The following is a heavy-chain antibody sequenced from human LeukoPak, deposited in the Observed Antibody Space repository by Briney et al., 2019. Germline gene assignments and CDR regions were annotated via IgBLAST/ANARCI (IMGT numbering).Heavy chain of an antibody. CDR2: IRNKAYGETP. CDR1: GFTFGDYA. V-gene: IGHV3-49*04. CDR3: ARDSSGWYGGFDP. D-gene: IGHD6-19*01. Sequence: TGGSLRLSCTPSGFTFGDYAMSWVRQAPGEGLEWVGFIRNKAYGETPEYAASVKGRFTISRDDSKSIAYLQMNSLTTEDTAVYYCARDSSGWYGGFDPWGQGTLVTVSS. J-gene: IGHJ5*02.